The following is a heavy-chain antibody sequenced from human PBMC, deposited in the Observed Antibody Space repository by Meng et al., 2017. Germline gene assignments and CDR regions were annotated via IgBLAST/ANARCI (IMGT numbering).Heavy chain of an antibody. D-gene: IGHD2-8*02. CDR3: ARGVVYAISYFDY. V-gene: IGHV6-1*01. J-gene: IGHJ4*02. CDR2: TYYRSKWYN. CDR1: GDSVSSNSAA. Sequence: QVHLHQSGPGLVKPSQPLLLTRSISGDSVSSNSAAWNWIRQSPSRGLEWLGRTYYRSKWYNDYAVSVKSRITINPDTSKNQFSLQLNSVTPEDTAVYYCARGVVYAISYFDYWGQGTLVTVSS.